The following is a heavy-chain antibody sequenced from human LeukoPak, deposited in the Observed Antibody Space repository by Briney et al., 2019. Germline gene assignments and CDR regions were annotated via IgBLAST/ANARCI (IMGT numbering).Heavy chain of an antibody. CDR1: GFTFSSYS. Sequence: PGGSLRLSCAASGFTFSSYSMNWVCQAPGKGLEWVSSISSSSSYIYYADSVKGRFTISRDNAKNSLYLQMNSLRAEDTAVYYCARGRGGFAVDYWGQGTLVTVSS. V-gene: IGHV3-21*01. CDR2: ISSSSSYI. D-gene: IGHD3-10*01. CDR3: ARGRGGFAVDY. J-gene: IGHJ4*02.